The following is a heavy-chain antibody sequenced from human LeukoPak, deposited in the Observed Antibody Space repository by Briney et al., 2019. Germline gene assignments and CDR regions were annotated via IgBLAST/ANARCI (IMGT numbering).Heavy chain of an antibody. CDR1: GGPFRNYY. CDR2: INHSGST. V-gene: IGHV4-34*01. J-gene: IGHJ4*02. Sequence: SETLSLTCAVYGGPFRNYYWSWLRQPPGKGLEWIGEINHSGSTKYNPSLKSRVTISVDRSKNQFSLKLSSVTAADTAVYYCARGPDFYDSGGYYPIWGQGTLVTVSS. D-gene: IGHD3-22*01. CDR3: ARGPDFYDSGGYYPI.